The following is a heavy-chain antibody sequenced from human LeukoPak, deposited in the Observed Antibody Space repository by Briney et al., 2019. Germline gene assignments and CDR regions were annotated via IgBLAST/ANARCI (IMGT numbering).Heavy chain of an antibody. V-gene: IGHV3-7*03. CDR2: INEDGSEI. CDR1: GFTFTSYW. J-gene: IGHJ4*02. D-gene: IGHD3-9*01. Sequence: GGSLRLSCAASGFTFTSYWMSWVRQAPGKGLEWVAHINEDGSEIYYVDPVKGRFTISRDDAKNSLYLQMNSLRAEDTAVYYCAKDQWGDILTAYSIDYWGQGTLVTVSS. CDR3: AKDQWGDILTAYSIDY.